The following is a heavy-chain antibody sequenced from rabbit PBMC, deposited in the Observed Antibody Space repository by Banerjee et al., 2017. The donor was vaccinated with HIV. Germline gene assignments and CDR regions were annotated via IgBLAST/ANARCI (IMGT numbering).Heavy chain of an antibody. D-gene: IGHD4-1*01. Sequence: QSLEESGGDLVKPGASLTLTCTASGFSFSNSYYMCWVRQAPGKGLEWIGCIAAGSSGSTYYASWAKGRFTISRTSSTTVTLQMTSLTAADTATYFCARDLAGVIGWNFNLWGQGTLVTVS. J-gene: IGHJ4*01. CDR1: GFSFSNSYY. V-gene: IGHV1S40*01. CDR2: IAAGSSGST. CDR3: ARDLAGVIGWNFNL.